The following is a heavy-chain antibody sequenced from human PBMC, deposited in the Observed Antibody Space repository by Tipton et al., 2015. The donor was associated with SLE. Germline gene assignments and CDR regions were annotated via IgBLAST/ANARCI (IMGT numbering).Heavy chain of an antibody. CDR1: GGSFSDYY. CDR3: ATEWGSGWNWFDP. D-gene: IGHD6-19*01. Sequence: TLSLTCAVYGGSFSDYYWSWIRQPPGKGLEWIGEINHSGSTNYNPSLKSRVTISVDTSKNQFSLKLSSVTAADTAVYYCATEWGSGWNWFDPWGQGTLVTVSS. CDR2: INHSGST. J-gene: IGHJ5*02. V-gene: IGHV4-34*01.